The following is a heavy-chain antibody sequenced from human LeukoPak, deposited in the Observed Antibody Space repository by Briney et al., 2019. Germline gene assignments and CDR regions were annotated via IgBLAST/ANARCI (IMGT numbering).Heavy chain of an antibody. J-gene: IGHJ4*02. V-gene: IGHV2-70*04. CDR1: GFSLSTSGMR. CDR3: ARAMEGSHFDY. D-gene: IGHD5-18*01. CDR2: TDWDDDK. Sequence: QTLSLTCTFSGFSLSTSGMRVGWIRQPPVKALDWLARTDWDDDKFYRTTLKTRLSIAKDTSKIQAVLTLTNMDPVDTATYYCARAMEGSHFDYWGQGTLVTVSS.